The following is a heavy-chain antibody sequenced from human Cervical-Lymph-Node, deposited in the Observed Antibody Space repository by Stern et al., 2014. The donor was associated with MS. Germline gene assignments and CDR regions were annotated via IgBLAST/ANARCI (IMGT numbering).Heavy chain of an antibody. CDR3: ARDLLWFGEFDWGAMDV. D-gene: IGHD3-10*01. V-gene: IGHV3-30-3*01. Sequence: EQLVESGGGVVQPGRSLRLSCAATGFNFSSYAMQWVRQAPGKGLEWGAVISYDGSKAYYADSVKGRFTISRDNSKKTLFLQMNSLRLEDTADYYCARDLLWFGEFDWGAMDVWGHGTTVTVSS. CDR2: ISYDGSKA. J-gene: IGHJ6*02. CDR1: GFNFSSYA.